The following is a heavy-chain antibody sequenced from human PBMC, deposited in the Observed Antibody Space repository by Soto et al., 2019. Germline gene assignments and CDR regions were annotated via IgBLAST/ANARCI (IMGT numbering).Heavy chain of an antibody. V-gene: IGHV1-69*13. J-gene: IGHJ5*02. D-gene: IGHD1-7*01. CDR1: GGTFSSYA. CDR2: IIPIFGTA. Sequence: SVKVSCKASGGTFSSYAISWVRQAPGQGLEWMGGIIPIFGTANYAQKFQGRVTITADESTSTAYMELSSLRSEDTAVYYCARRINGTTGWFDPWGQGTLVTVSS. CDR3: ARRINGTTGWFDP.